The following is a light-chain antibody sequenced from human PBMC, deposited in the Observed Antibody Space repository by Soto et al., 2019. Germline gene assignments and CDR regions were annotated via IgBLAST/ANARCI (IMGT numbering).Light chain of an antibody. CDR2: AAS. J-gene: IGKJ4*01. CDR3: QQANSFTPT. V-gene: IGKV1D-12*01. CDR1: QGISGW. Sequence: DIQMTQFPSSISASVGDSVTITCRASQGISGWLAWYQQKPGKAPNLLIFAASSLRSGVPSRFSGSGSGPDFTLTISSLQPEDFATYYCQQANSFTPTFGGGTKVEIK.